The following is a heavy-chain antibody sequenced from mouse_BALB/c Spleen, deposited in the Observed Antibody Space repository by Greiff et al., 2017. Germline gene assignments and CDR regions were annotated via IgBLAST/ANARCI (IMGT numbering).Heavy chain of an antibody. Sequence: EVQLQESGPELVKPGASVKIPCKASGYTFTDYNMDWVKQSHGKSLEWIGDINPNNGGTIYNQKFKGKATLTVDKSSSTAYMELRSLTSEDTAVYYCARRTVVATWDFDYWGQGTTLTVSS. V-gene: IGHV1-18*01. D-gene: IGHD1-1*01. CDR1: GYTFTDYN. CDR2: INPNNGGT. CDR3: ARRTVVATWDFDY. J-gene: IGHJ2*01.